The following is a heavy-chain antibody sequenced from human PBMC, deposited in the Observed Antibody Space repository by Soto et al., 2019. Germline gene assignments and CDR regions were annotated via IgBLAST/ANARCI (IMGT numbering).Heavy chain of an antibody. V-gene: IGHV3-30*18. Sequence: LRLSCAASGFNFTNYGIHWVRQAPGKGLEWVAVMSYEGSNKFYGDFVKGRFTISRDISKKTVFLQLNNLRPEDTAIYYCAKTRGVRWVLYGLDVWGQGTKVTVYS. CDR2: MSYEGSNK. J-gene: IGHJ6*02. D-gene: IGHD3-10*01. CDR1: GFNFTNYG. CDR3: AKTRGVRWVLYGLDV.